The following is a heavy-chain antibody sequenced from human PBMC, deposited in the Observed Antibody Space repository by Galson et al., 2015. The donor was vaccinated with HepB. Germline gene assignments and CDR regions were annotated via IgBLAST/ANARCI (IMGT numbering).Heavy chain of an antibody. CDR3: ARTTWRDKNWPIFDS. CDR2: LTGNSDIT. J-gene: IGHJ4*02. Sequence: SLRLSCAASGFTFSRNAMSWVRQAPGKGLEWVSSLTGNSDITNIADSAKGRFSISRDNSKNTLYLQMNSLRVEDTAFYYCARTTWRDKNWPIFDSWGQGTLVTVSS. CDR1: GFTFSRNA. V-gene: IGHV3-23*01. D-gene: IGHD1-1*01.